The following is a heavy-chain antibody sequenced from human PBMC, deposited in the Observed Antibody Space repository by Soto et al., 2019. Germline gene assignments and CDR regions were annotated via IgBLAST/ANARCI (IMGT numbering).Heavy chain of an antibody. V-gene: IGHV4-59*01. CDR2: IYYSGST. Sequence: KTSETLSLTCTVSGGSISSYYWSWIRQPPGKGLEWIGYIYYSGSTNYNPSLKSRVTISVDTSKNQFSLKLSSVTAADTAVYYCASWVAAGANWFDPWGKGTLGTVSS. D-gene: IGHD2-15*01. J-gene: IGHJ5*02. CDR3: ASWVAAGANWFDP. CDR1: GGSISSYY.